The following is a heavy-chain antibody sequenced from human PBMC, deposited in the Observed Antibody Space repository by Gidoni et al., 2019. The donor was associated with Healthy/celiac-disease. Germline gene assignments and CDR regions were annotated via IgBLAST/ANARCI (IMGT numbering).Heavy chain of an antibody. J-gene: IGHJ6*02. Sequence: QVQLVESGGGVVQPGRSLRLSCAASGFTFISYAMHWVRQAPGKGLEWVAVISYDGSNKYYADSVKGRFTISRDNSKNTLYLQMNSLRAEETAVYYCARDLGIASSYYYGMDVWGQGTTVTVSS. D-gene: IGHD6-13*01. V-gene: IGHV3-30-3*01. CDR2: ISYDGSNK. CDR1: GFTFISYA. CDR3: ARDLGIASSYYYGMDV.